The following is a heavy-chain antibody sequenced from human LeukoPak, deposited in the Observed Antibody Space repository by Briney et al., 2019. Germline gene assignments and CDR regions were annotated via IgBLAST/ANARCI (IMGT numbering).Heavy chain of an antibody. J-gene: IGHJ4*02. CDR2: ITNSGENT. D-gene: IGHD3-16*01. CDR3: AKGRGFRVWDPWDN. Sequence: GGSLRLSCAASGFTFMTYNMNWVRQAPGKGLEWVSGITNSGENTYYADSVKGRFTISRDNSKNTLFLEMNSLRVEDTAVYYCAKGRGFRVWDPWDNWGQGTLITVSS. V-gene: IGHV3-23*01. CDR1: GFTFMTYN.